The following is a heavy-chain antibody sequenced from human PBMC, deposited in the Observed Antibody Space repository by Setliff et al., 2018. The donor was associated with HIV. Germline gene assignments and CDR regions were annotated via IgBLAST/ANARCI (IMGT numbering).Heavy chain of an antibody. CDR1: GYSFPNDW. D-gene: IGHD3-9*01. CDR3: TRHPLRPGIAGYFYFVDV. V-gene: IGHV5-51*01. J-gene: IGHJ6*03. Sequence: PGESLKISCTDSGYSFPNDWIGWVRQKPGKGLEWVAIIFPRDSETRYSPSFEGQVTISVDRSLNTVYLQWSRLRASDSAIYYCTRHPLRPGIAGYFYFVDVWGTGTTVTVSS. CDR2: IFPRDSET.